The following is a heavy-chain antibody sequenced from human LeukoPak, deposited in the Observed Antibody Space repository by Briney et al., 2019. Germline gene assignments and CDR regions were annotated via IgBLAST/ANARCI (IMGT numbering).Heavy chain of an antibody. CDR2: INSDGSSR. CDR3: ARGGPDSSDYSSLFDY. V-gene: IGHV3-74*01. Sequence: PGGSLRLSCAASGFTFSNYWMSWVRQAPGKGLVWVSRINSDGSSRHYADSVKGRFTISRDNAKNTLHLQMTSLRAEDTAVYYCARGGPDSSDYSSLFDYWGRGILATVSS. J-gene: IGHJ4*02. D-gene: IGHD3-22*01. CDR1: GFTFSNYW.